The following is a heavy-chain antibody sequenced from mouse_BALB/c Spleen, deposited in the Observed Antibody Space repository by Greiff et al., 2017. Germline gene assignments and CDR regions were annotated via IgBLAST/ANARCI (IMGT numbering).Heavy chain of an antibody. CDR2: IDPANGNT. J-gene: IGHJ3*01. D-gene: IGHD1-2*01. CDR1: GFNIKDTY. CDR3: ARRELTTATWFAY. Sequence: VQLQQSGAELVKPGASVKLSCTASGFNIKDTYMHWVKQRPEQGLEWIGRIDPANGNTKYDPKFQGKATITADTSSNTAYLQLSSLTSEDTAVYYCARRELTTATWFAYWGQGTLVTVSA. V-gene: IGHV14-3*02.